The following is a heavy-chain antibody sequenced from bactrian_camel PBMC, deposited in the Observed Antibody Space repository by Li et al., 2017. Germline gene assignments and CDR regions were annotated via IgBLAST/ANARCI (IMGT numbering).Heavy chain of an antibody. Sequence: HVQLVESGGDSVQAGGSLRLSCIPSRPMSETFCMGWFRQASGKEREGVAAIERDGKTIYADSVRGRFTISQDYAENTLYLQLNNLKPEDTAMYYCALDDGCHYDCYSDSWCQLPRPPYWGQGTQVTVS. V-gene: IGHV3S55*01. CDR3: ALDDGCHYDCYSDSWCQLPRPPY. CDR1: RPMSETFC. CDR2: IERDGKT. D-gene: IGHD3*01. J-gene: IGHJ4*01.